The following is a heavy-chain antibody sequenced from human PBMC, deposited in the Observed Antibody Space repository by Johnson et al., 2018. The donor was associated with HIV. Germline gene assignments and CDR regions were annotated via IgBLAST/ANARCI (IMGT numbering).Heavy chain of an antibody. CDR1: GFTFSSYA. CDR2: IRYDGSNK. Sequence: VESGGGVVQPGTSLRLSCAASGFTFSSYAMHWVRQAPGKGLEWVAFIRYDGSNKYYADSVMGRFTISRDNSKNTLYLQMNSLRAEDTAVYYCAREGGVTMVDGFDIWGQGTMVTVSS. J-gene: IGHJ3*02. V-gene: IGHV3-33*01. CDR3: AREGGVTMVDGFDI. D-gene: IGHD3-10*01.